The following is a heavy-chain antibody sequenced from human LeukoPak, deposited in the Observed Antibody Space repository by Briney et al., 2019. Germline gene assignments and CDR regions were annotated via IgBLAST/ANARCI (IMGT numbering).Heavy chain of an antibody. Sequence: GSLRLSCAASGFTFGNAWMSWVRQAPGKGLEWVGRIKSKTDGGTTDYAAPVKGRFTISRDDSKNTLYLQMNSLKTEDTAVYYCAKDRGSGSYGPGGAFDIWGQGAMDTVSS. CDR3: AKDRGSGSYGPGGAFDI. V-gene: IGHV3-15*01. CDR2: IKSKTDGGTT. J-gene: IGHJ3*02. CDR1: GFTFGNAW. D-gene: IGHD1-26*01.